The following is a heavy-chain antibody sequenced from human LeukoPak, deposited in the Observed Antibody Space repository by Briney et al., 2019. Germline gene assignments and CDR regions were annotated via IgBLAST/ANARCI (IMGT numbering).Heavy chain of an antibody. Sequence: PGGSLRPSCAASGFTFSGSAMHWVRQASGKGLEWVGRIRSKANSYATAYAASVKGRFTISRDDSKNTAYLQMNSLKTEDTAVYYCTSLQGYGSGYYYYMDVWGKGTTVTVSS. J-gene: IGHJ6*03. V-gene: IGHV3-73*01. CDR3: TSLQGYGSGYYYYMDV. CDR1: GFTFSGSA. D-gene: IGHD3-10*01. CDR2: IRSKANSYAT.